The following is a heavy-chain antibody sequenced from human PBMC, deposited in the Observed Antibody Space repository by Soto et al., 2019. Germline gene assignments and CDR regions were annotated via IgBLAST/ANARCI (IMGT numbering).Heavy chain of an antibody. CDR3: ARGRDGYNLFDY. CDR1: CASISSYY. CDR2: IYNSGST. V-gene: IGHV4-4*07. J-gene: IGHJ4*02. Sequence: SETLSLTCTVSCASISSYYWSWIRQPADKGLEWIGRIYNSGSTNYNPSLKSRVTMSVDTSRNQFSLKLSSVTAADTAVYYCARGRDGYNLFDYWGQGTLVTVSS. D-gene: IGHD6-25*01.